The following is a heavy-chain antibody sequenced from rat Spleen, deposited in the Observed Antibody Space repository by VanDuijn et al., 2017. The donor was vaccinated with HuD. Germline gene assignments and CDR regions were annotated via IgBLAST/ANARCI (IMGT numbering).Heavy chain of an antibody. Sequence: EVQLVESGGGLVQPGRSLKLSCAASGFIFSNDGMAWVRQAPTKGLEWVATISSDGTRGYYRDSVRGRFTVSRDNAKSTLYLQMDSLRSEDTATYYCARAPFDYWGQGVMVTVSA. CDR2: ISSDGTRG. CDR1: GFIFSNDG. D-gene: IGHD3-1*01. V-gene: IGHV5-29*01. CDR3: ARAPFDY. J-gene: IGHJ2*01.